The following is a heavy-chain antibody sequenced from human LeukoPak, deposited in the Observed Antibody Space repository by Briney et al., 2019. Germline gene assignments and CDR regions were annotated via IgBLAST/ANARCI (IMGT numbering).Heavy chain of an antibody. D-gene: IGHD2-15*01. V-gene: IGHV3-21*01. CDR1: GFTFSSYS. CDR2: ISSSSSYI. J-gene: IGHJ4*02. CDR3: ASCSGGSRSLDY. Sequence: GGSLRLSCAASGFTFSSYSMNWVRQAPGKGLEWVSSISSSSSYIYYADSVKGRFTISRDNATNSLYLQMNSLRAEDTAVYYCASCSGGSRSLDYWGQGTLVTVSS.